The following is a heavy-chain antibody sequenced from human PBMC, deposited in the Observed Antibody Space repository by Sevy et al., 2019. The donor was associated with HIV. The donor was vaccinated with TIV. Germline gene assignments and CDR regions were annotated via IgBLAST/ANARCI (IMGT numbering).Heavy chain of an antibody. V-gene: IGHV1-69*13. D-gene: IGHD3-16*01. CDR2: IIPIFGSA. CDR3: ARGGGLSPHHWLDP. Sequence: ASVKVPCKASGGTFSSYGITWVRQAPGQGLEWMGEIIPIFGSANYGQTFQGRVTMTADQSTSTAYMELSSLRSDDTAVYYCARGGGLSPHHWLDPWGQGTLVTVSS. CDR1: GGTFSSYG. J-gene: IGHJ5*02.